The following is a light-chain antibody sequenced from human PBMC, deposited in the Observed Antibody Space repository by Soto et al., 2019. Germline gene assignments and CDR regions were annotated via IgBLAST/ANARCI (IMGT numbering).Light chain of an antibody. V-gene: IGKV1-5*01. CDR2: DAS. CDR1: QTVNAW. J-gene: IGKJ1*01. CDR3: QQSYSTPPWT. Sequence: DIQMTQSPSTLSASLGDRVTITCRASQTVNAWLAWYQHKPGKAPKPLIYDASILESGVPARFSGSGSGTDFTLTISSLQPEDFATYYCQQSYSTPPWTFGQGTKVDIK.